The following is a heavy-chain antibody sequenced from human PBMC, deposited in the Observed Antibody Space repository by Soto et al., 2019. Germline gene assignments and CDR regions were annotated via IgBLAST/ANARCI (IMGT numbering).Heavy chain of an antibody. V-gene: IGHV3-73*01. CDR2: IRNKVNSYAT. J-gene: IGHJ2*01. D-gene: IGHD4-17*01. CDR3: ATLSNVDGGVGGRYFDL. CDR1: GFTFSVSA. Sequence: PGGSLRLSCAASGFTFSVSAVHWVRQASGKGLEWIGRIRNKVNSYATVYPASVRGRFRLSRDDSKNTAYLQMNSLRTDDTAVYYCATLSNVDGGVGGRYFDLWGRGTLVTVSS.